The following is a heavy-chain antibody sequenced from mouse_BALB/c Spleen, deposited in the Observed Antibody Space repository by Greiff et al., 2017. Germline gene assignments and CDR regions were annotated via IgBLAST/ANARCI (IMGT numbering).Heavy chain of an antibody. V-gene: IGHV2-6-7*01. Sequence: VKLMESGPGLVAPSQSLSITCTVSGFSLTGYGVNWVRQPPGKGLEWLGMIWGDGSTDYNSALKSRLSISKDNSKSQVFLKMNSLQTDDTARYYCARAYYSYAYYFDYWGQGTTLTVSS. CDR3: ARAYYSYAYYFDY. CDR2: IWGDGST. D-gene: IGHD2-12*01. CDR1: GFSLTGYG. J-gene: IGHJ2*01.